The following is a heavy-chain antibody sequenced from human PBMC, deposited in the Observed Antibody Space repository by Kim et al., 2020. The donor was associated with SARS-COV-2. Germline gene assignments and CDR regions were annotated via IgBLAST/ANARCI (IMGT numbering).Heavy chain of an antibody. D-gene: IGHD3-16*01. V-gene: IGHV3-73*01. J-gene: IGHJ3*02. Sequence: GGSLRLSCAASGFTFSGSAIHWVRQASGKGLEWVGRIRRKANSYTTAYGSSVQGRITRPREDSKNTAYRQMNSLETGGTAVCECTGVPCRTLSFWDAVD. CDR3: TGVPCRTLSFWDAVD. CDR2: IRRKANSYTT. CDR1: GFTFSGSA.